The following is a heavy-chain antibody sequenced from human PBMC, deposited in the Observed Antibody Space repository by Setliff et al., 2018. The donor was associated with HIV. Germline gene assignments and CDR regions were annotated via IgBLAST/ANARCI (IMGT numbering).Heavy chain of an antibody. CDR2: INPNSGGT. CDR3: ARVGRNFVATMSADYYYYMDV. CDR1: GYTFTGYY. V-gene: IGHV1-2*02. D-gene: IGHD5-12*01. Sequence: ASVKVSCKASGYTFTGYYMHWVRQAPGQGLEWMGWINPNSGGTNYAQKFQGRVTMTRDTSISTAYMEPSRLRSDDTAVYYCARVGRNFVATMSADYYYYMDVWGKGTTVTVSS. J-gene: IGHJ6*03.